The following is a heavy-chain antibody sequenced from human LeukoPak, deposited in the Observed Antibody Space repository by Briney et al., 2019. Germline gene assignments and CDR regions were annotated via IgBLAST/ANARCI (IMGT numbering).Heavy chain of an antibody. J-gene: IGHJ4*02. Sequence: GASVKVSCKASGYTFTGYYMHWVRQAPGQGLEWMGWINPNSGGTNYAQKFQGRVTMTRDTSISTAYMKLSRLRSDDTAVYYCAGSDPGELLPVDYWGQGTLVTVSS. D-gene: IGHD1-26*01. V-gene: IGHV1-2*02. CDR3: AGSDPGELLPVDY. CDR1: GYTFTGYY. CDR2: INPNSGGT.